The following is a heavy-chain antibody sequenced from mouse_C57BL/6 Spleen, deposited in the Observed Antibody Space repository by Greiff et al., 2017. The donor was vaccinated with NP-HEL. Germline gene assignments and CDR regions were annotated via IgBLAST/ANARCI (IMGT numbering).Heavy chain of an antibody. J-gene: IGHJ4*01. CDR3: ARSRTGTDPSYAMDY. CDR2: IYPRSGNT. Sequence: VQLQQSGAELARPGASVKLSCKASGYTFTSYGISWVKQRTGQGLEWIGEIYPRSGNTYYNEKFKGKATLTADKSSSTADMELRSLTSEDSAVYFCARSRTGTDPSYAMDYWGQGTSVTVSS. V-gene: IGHV1-81*01. D-gene: IGHD4-1*01. CDR1: GYTFTSYG.